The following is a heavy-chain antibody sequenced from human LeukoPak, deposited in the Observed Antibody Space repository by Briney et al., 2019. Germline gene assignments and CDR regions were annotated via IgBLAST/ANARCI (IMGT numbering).Heavy chain of an antibody. D-gene: IGHD2-15*01. J-gene: IGHJ4*02. Sequence: GGSLRLSCAGSGFTFSNYAMSWVRLAPGKGLEWVSAISSDSTTTCYVQSVKGRFTISRDNSKNTLYLQMNSLRAEDTAVYYCAKANHCSAGSCYSFDYWGQGSLVTVSS. CDR1: GFTFSNYA. CDR3: AKANHCSAGSCYSFDY. V-gene: IGHV3-23*01. CDR2: ISSDSTTT.